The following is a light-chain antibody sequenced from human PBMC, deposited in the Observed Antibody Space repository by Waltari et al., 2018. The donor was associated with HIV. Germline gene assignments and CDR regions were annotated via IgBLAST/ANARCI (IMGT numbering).Light chain of an antibody. CDR3: QQYSADPLT. Sequence: DIHMHQSPSTLSASVGDRVIITCRANQSIGQWLAWYQQNPGKAPKLLIYKASSLEGGVPSRFSARASATVFTLTISSLQPDDFATYYCQQYSADPLTFGGGTKVEIK. V-gene: IGKV1-5*03. J-gene: IGKJ4*01. CDR1: QSIGQW. CDR2: KAS.